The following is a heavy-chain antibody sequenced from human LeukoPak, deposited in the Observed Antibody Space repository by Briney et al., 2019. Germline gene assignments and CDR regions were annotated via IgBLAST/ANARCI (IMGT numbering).Heavy chain of an antibody. Sequence: GASVKVSCKVSGYTLTELSMHWVRQAPGKGLEWMGGFDPEDGETIYAQKFQGRVTMTEDTSTDTAYMELSSLRSEDTAVYYCAIKLLSMTDHYYYGMDVWGKGTTVTVSS. V-gene: IGHV1-24*01. CDR1: GYTLTELS. D-gene: IGHD2-2*01. CDR3: AIKLLSMTDHYYYGMDV. J-gene: IGHJ6*04. CDR2: FDPEDGET.